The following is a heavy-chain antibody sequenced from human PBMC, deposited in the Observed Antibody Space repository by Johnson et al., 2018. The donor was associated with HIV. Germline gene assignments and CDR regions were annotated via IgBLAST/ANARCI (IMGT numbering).Heavy chain of an antibody. J-gene: IGHJ3*02. CDR2: IKSKTDGGTT. Sequence: VQLVESGGGLVRPGGSLRLSCAASGFTVSSNFMSWVRQAPGKGLEWVGRIKSKTDGGTTDYAAPVKGRFTISRDDSKNTLYLQMNSLRAEDPAVYYCARDQGDPGPAFDIWGQGTMVTVSS. CDR3: ARDQGDPGPAFDI. CDR1: GFTVSSNF. V-gene: IGHV3-15*01.